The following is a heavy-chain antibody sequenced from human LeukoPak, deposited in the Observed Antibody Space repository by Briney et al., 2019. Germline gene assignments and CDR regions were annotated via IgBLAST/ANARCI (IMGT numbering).Heavy chain of an antibody. CDR3: ARGDDFWSGYFHFDY. CDR2: ISAYNGNT. V-gene: IGHV1-18*01. Sequence: VASVSVSRAPSLYTPTSYGISTVRQAPGQGLEWMGWISAYNGNTNYAQKLQGRVTMTTDTSTSTAYMELRRLRSDDTAVYYCARGDDFWSGYFHFDYWGQGTLVTVSS. D-gene: IGHD3-3*01. J-gene: IGHJ4*02. CDR1: LYTPTSYG.